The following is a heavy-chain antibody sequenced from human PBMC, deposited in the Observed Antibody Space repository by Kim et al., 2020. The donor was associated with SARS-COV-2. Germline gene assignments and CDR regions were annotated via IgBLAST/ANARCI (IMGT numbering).Heavy chain of an antibody. CDR2: IKSKTVGGTT. V-gene: IGHV3-15*01. D-gene: IGHD3-10*01. J-gene: IGHJ4*02. CDR1: GFIFSNAW. CDR3: TTGLPKGR. Sequence: GGSLRLSCAASGFIFSNAWMSWVRQAPGKGLEWVGRIKSKTVGGTTDYAAPVKGRFTISRDDSKNTLYLQMNSLKTEDTAVYYCTTGLPKGRWGQGTLVTVSS.